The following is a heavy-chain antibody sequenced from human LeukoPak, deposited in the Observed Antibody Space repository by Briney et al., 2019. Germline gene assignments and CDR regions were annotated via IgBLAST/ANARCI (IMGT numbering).Heavy chain of an antibody. CDR2: INPNSGDT. Sequence: ASVKVSCKASGYTFTGFYIHWVRQAPGQGLEWMGRINPNSGDTSYAQKFQGRVTMTRDTSISTAVMELSRLRSDDTAIYYCAREPPGVWGQGTTVTVSS. V-gene: IGHV1-2*02. J-gene: IGHJ6*02. CDR3: AREPPGV. CDR1: GYTFTGFY.